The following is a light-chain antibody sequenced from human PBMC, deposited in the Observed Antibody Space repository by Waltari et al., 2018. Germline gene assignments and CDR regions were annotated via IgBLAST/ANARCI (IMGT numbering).Light chain of an antibody. CDR2: HVN. Sequence: QSALPQPASVSGSPGQSITISSTGTSSDVGNYNFFSWYQQHPGKAPQLIISHVNSRPSGVSNRFSGSKSGNTASLTISELQAEDGADYYCSSYTTSNTLWVFGGGTKLTVL. CDR3: SSYTTSNTLWV. CDR1: SSDVGNYNF. J-gene: IGLJ3*02. V-gene: IGLV2-14*03.